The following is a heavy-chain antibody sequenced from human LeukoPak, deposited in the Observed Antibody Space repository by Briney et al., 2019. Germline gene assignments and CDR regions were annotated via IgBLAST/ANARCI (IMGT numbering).Heavy chain of an antibody. CDR1: GFNLNTHS. CDR2: IDSTSTYI. J-gene: IGHJ4*02. Sequence: GGSLRLLCGAWGFNLNTHSQNWVPQAPGEGVEWVSSIDSTSTYIFYADSLKGRVTISRDNAKNSLILHMNSLRAEDTAVYYCVAAAGYYFDYWGQGTLVTVSS. D-gene: IGHD6-25*01. V-gene: IGHV3-21*01. CDR3: VAAAGYYFDY.